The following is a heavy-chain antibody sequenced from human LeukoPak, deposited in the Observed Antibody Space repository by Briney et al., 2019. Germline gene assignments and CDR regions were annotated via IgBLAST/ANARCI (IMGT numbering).Heavy chain of an antibody. CDR3: ARALTGKRFFYFDY. V-gene: IGHV3-7*01. D-gene: IGHD1-1*01. Sequence: PGGSLRLSCEASGFSFSGYWMSWVRQAPGKGLEWVANIKEDGSATYYVDSVKGRFTISRDNAKNALILQMDSLTAGDTAVYYCARALTGKRFFYFDYWGQGTLVTVSS. CDR1: GFSFSGYW. J-gene: IGHJ4*02. CDR2: IKEDGSAT.